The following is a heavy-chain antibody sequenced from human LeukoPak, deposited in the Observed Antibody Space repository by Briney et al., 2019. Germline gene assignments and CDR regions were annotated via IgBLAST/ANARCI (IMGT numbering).Heavy chain of an antibody. CDR2: ISAYNGNT. D-gene: IGHD4-17*01. V-gene: IGHV1-18*01. CDR1: GYTFTSYG. CDR3: ARDGPPPYGDYEADGDAFDI. J-gene: IGHJ3*02. Sequence: GASVKVSCKASGYTFTSYGISWVRQAPGQGLEWMGWISAYNGNTNYAQKLQGRVTMTTDTSTSTAYMELRSLRSDDTAVYYCARDGPPPYGDYEADGDAFDIWGQGTMVTVSS.